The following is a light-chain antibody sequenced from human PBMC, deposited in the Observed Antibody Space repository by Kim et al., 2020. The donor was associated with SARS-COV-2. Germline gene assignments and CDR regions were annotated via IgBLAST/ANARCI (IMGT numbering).Light chain of an antibody. V-gene: IGKV1-33*01. CDR3: QQRRT. Sequence: PSSRSASVGDRITITCQASKDIGNSLNWYQQKPGKAPNLLIYDASNLETGVPSRFSGSGTGTDFTFTISSLQPEDIATYYCQQRRTFGQGTKLEI. CDR2: DAS. CDR1: KDIGNS. J-gene: IGKJ2*01.